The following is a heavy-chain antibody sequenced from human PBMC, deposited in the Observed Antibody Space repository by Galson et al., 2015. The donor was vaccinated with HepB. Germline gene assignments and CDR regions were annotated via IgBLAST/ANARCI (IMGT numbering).Heavy chain of an antibody. V-gene: IGHV1-18*01. CDR1: GYTFNTYG. J-gene: IGHJ4*02. CDR2: ISGYNGDT. D-gene: IGHD5-24*01. Sequence: SVKVSCKASGYTFNTYGVNWVRQAPGQGLEWMGRISGYNGDTDYAQKLQGRVTMTTDTSTNTDHMELRSLGSDDTAMYYCWRGGMAAIGAPTSDYWGQGTLVTVSS. CDR3: WRGGMAAIGAPTSDY.